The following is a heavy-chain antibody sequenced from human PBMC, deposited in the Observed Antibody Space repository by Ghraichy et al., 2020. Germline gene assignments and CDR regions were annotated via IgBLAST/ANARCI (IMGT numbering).Heavy chain of an antibody. CDR2: IYYSGST. J-gene: IGHJ4*02. CDR3: ARRPIPPGARELWTYYFDY. D-gene: IGHD1-1*01. Sequence: SETLSLTCTVSGGSIRSSSYSWSWIRQPPGKGLEWIGTIYYSGSTYYNPSLKSRVTISVDTSKNQFSLKLSSVTAADTAVYSCARRPIPPGARELWTYYFDYWGQGTLVTVSS. V-gene: IGHV4-39*01. CDR1: GGSIRSSSYS.